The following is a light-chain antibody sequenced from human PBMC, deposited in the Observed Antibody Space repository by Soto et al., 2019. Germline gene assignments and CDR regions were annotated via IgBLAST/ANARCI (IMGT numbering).Light chain of an antibody. CDR2: DAS. CDR1: QSVGRK. CDR3: QQNDTWPPWT. J-gene: IGKJ1*01. V-gene: IGKV3-15*01. Sequence: EIEMTQSPATLSVSPGERATLSCRSSQSVGRKLAWYQQKPGQAPRLLIYDASNRAMGVPARFSGSGSGTEYTLSISSRQSEDGAVYHNQQNDTWPPWTFGQGTKVDI.